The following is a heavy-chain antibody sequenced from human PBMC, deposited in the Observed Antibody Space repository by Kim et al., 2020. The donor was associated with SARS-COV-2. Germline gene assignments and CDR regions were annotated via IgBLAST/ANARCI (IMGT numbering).Heavy chain of an antibody. V-gene: IGHV3-23*01. D-gene: IGHD1-1*01. CDR2: VIGSGDTT. J-gene: IGHJ3*02. Sequence: GGSLRLSCAASGFTFSNFAMAWVRQAPGKGLEWVSAVIGSGDTTYYADSVKGRFTISRDNSKNTLHLQMNSLRAEDTALYYCAKDEFWRPGFAFDMWGQGTVVTVSS. CDR1: GFTFSNFA. CDR3: AKDEFWRPGFAFDM.